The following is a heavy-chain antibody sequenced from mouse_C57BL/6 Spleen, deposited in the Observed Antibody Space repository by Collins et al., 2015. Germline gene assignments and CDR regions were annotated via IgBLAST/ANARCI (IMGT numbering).Heavy chain of an antibody. CDR1: GYSITSGYY. J-gene: IGHJ3*01. D-gene: IGHD2-2*01. Sequence: DVQLQESGPGLVKPSQSLSLTCSVTGYSITSGYYWNWIRQFPGNKLEWMGYISYDGSNNYNPSLKNRISITRDTSKNQFLLKLNSVTTEDTATYYCARGRGIYYGYDVGFAYWGQGTLVTVSA. CDR2: ISYDGSN. V-gene: IGHV3-6*01. CDR3: ARGRGIYYGYDVGFAY.